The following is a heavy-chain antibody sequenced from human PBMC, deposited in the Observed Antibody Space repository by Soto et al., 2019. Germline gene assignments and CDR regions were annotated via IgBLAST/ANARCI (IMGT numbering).Heavy chain of an antibody. D-gene: IGHD2-2*01. CDR1: GFTFSSYA. J-gene: IGHJ4*02. V-gene: IGHV3-30-3*01. CDR3: ARVPDLDYCSKTSCLYYFDY. Sequence: GGSLRLSCAASGFTFSSYAMHWVRQAPGKGLEWVAVISYDGSNKYYADSVKGRFIISRDNSKNSLYLQMNSLRAEDTAVYYCARVPDLDYCSKTSCLYYFDYWGQGALVTVSS. CDR2: ISYDGSNK.